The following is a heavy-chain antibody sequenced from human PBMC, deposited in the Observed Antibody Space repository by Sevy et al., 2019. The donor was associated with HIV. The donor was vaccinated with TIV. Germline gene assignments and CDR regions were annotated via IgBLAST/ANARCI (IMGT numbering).Heavy chain of an antibody. D-gene: IGHD2-21*01. J-gene: IGHJ5*02. CDR2: IYTSGST. Sequence: SETLSLTCTVSGGSISSGSYYWSWIRQPAGKGLEWIGRIYTSGSTNYNPSLKSRVTISVDTSKNQFSLKLSSVTAADTAVYYCARGRLGGAAQWFDPWGQGTLVTVSS. CDR1: GGSISSGSYY. CDR3: ARGRLGGAAQWFDP. V-gene: IGHV4-61*02.